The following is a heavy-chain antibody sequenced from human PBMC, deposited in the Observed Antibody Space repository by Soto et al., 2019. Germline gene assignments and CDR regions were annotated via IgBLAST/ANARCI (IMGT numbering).Heavy chain of an antibody. J-gene: IGHJ3*02. CDR1: GGSITSGSYY. CDR2: IYYSGNT. CDR3: ARGGSNDWQVAFDI. Sequence: SETLSLTCTVSGGSITSGSYYWTWIRQRPGRGLEWIGYIYYSGNTYYRPSLKSRVTISLETSKNQFSLKLSSVTAADTAVYYCARGGSNDWQVAFDIWGQGTMVTVSS. V-gene: IGHV4-31*03. D-gene: IGHD3-9*01.